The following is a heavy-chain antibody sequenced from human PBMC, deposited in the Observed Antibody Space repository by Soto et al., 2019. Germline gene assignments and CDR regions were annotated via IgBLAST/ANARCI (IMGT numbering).Heavy chain of an antibody. CDR1: GGSISSYY. CDR3: ARRYGYYFDY. J-gene: IGHJ4*02. CDR2: IYYSGST. V-gene: IGHV4-59*08. D-gene: IGHD4-17*01. Sequence: QVQLQESGPGLVKPSETLSLTCTVSGGSISSYYWRWIRQPPGKGLECIGYIYYSGSTNYNPSLKSRVTISVDTSKNQLSLKLSSVAAADTAVYYCARRYGYYFDYWGQGTLVTVSS.